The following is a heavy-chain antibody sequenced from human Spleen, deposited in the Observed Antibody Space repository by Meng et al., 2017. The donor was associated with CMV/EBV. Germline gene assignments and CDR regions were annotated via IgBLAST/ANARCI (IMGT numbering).Heavy chain of an antibody. V-gene: IGHV1-2*07. Sequence: ASVKVSCKASGYTFRDYYIHWVRQTSGQGLEWMGWIRPSSGDTNYAHKFQGRVTMTRDMSISTAYMELNRLKSDDTAVYFCTRSWDIIVIAMDVWGQGTTVTAP. CDR2: IRPSSGDT. J-gene: IGHJ6*02. D-gene: IGHD2-2*01. CDR3: TRSWDIIVIAMDV. CDR1: GYTFRDYY.